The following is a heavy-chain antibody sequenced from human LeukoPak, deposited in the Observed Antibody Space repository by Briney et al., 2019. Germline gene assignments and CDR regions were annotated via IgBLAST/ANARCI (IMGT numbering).Heavy chain of an antibody. V-gene: IGHV3-23*01. D-gene: IGHD3-16*02. CDR1: GFTFSFAA. CDR2: ISASGGST. J-gene: IGHJ5*02. Sequence: PGGSLRLSCAASGFTFSFAAMTWVRQGPGKGLEWVSLISASGGSTYYADSVKGRFTISRDNAKNSLYLQMNSLRDEDTAVYYCARDRSAMITFGGVIVIPNNWFDPWGQGTLVTVSS. CDR3: ARDRSAMITFGGVIVIPNNWFDP.